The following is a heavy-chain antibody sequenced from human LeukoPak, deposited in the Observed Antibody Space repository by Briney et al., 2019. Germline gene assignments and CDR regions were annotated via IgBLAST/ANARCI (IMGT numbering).Heavy chain of an antibody. Sequence: GASVTVSCTASGGTFSSYAISWVRQAPGQGLEWMGGIIPIFGTANYAQKFQGRVTITADESTSTAYMELSSLRSEDTAVYYCAATPTYYYGSGSPYYFDYWGQGTLVTVSS. V-gene: IGHV1-69*01. CDR3: AATPTYYYGSGSPYYFDY. D-gene: IGHD3-10*01. CDR1: GGTFSSYA. J-gene: IGHJ4*02. CDR2: IIPIFGTA.